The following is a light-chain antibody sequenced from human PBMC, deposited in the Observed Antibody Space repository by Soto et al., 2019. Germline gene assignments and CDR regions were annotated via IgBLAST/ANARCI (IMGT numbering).Light chain of an antibody. V-gene: IGKV1-39*01. CDR2: AAS. J-gene: IGKJ1*01. CDR1: QSISSY. Sequence: ENPMTHAPSSLSASVGDRVTITFPASQSISSYLNWYQQKPGKGPKLLIYAASSLQGGVPSRFSGSGSGTDFTLTISSLQPEDVATYYCQQSYSTPWTFGQGTKVDIK. CDR3: QQSYSTPWT.